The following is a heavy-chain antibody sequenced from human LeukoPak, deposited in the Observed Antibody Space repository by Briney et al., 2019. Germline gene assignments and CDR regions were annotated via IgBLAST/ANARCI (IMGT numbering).Heavy chain of an antibody. CDR1: GGTFSSYA. V-gene: IGHV1-69*13. J-gene: IGHJ6*03. CDR2: IIPIFGTA. Sequence: SVKVSCKASGGTFSSYAISWVRRAPGQGLEWMGGIIPIFGTANYAQKFQGRVTITADESTSTAYMELTSLRSEDTAVYYCARTGYSSGWYGGNDYYYYHYMDVWGKGTTVTISS. CDR3: ARTGYSSGWYGGNDYYYYHYMDV. D-gene: IGHD6-19*01.